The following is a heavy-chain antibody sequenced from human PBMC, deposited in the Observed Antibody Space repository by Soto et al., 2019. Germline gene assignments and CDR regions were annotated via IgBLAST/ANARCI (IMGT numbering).Heavy chain of an antibody. CDR1: GFTFSNAW. J-gene: IGHJ4*02. CDR3: TTYQYSSSWYDGY. D-gene: IGHD6-13*01. V-gene: IGHV3-15*01. Sequence: GKSLKISCAASGFTFSNAWMSWVRQAPGKGLEWVGRIKSKTDGGTTDYAAPVKGRFTISRDDSKNTLYLQMNSLKTEDTAVYYCTTYQYSSSWYDGYWGQGTLVTVSS. CDR2: IKSKTDGGTT.